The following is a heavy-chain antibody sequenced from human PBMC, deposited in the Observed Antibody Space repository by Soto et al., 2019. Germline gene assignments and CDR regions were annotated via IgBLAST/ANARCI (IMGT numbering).Heavy chain of an antibody. Sequence: SETLSLTCTVSGGSISSSSYYWGWIRQPPGKGLEWIGSIYYSGSTYYNPSLKSRVPISVDTSKNQFSLKLSSVTAADTAVYYCARPPDYGDYGYFDLWGRGTLVTVSS. V-gene: IGHV4-39*01. D-gene: IGHD4-17*01. CDR1: GGSISSSSYY. J-gene: IGHJ2*01. CDR2: IYYSGST. CDR3: ARPPDYGDYGYFDL.